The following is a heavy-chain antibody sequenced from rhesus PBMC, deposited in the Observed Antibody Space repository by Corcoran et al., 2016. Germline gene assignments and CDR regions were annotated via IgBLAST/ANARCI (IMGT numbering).Heavy chain of an antibody. Sequence: QVQLQESGPGLVKPSETLSLTCAVSGGSISSRNWWSWIRQPPGKGLEWIGYISGRSGSTYYNPYRKIRVTIATDTSKNQFSLKRSSVTAADTAVYYCARQAITMVVFDYWGQGVLVTVSS. CDR2: ISGRSGST. CDR1: GGSISSRNW. D-gene: IGHD3-28*01. V-gene: IGHV4-65*01. CDR3: ARQAITMVVFDY. J-gene: IGHJ4*01.